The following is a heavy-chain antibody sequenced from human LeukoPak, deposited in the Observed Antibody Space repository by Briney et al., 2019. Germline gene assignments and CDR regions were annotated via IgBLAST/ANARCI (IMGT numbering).Heavy chain of an antibody. CDR1: GGSFSGYF. CDR3: ARDGDY. Sequence: KPSETLSLTCAVYGGSFSGYFWSWIRQPPGKGLEWIGEINHSGSTNYNPSLKSRVTISVDTSKNQFSLKLSSVTAADTAVYYCARDGDYLGQGTLVTVSS. V-gene: IGHV4-34*01. J-gene: IGHJ4*02. CDR2: INHSGST.